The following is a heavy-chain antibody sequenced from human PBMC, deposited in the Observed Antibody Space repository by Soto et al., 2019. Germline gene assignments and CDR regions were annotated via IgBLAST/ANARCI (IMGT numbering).Heavy chain of an antibody. Sequence: ASVKVSCKVSGYTLTELSMHWVRQAPGKGLEWMGGFDPEDGETIYAQKFQGRVTMTEDTSTDTAYMELSSLRSEDTAVYYCATVGPRETPRRGAFDIWGQGTMVTVSS. J-gene: IGHJ3*02. D-gene: IGHD1-26*01. CDR3: ATVGPRETPRRGAFDI. CDR2: FDPEDGET. V-gene: IGHV1-24*01. CDR1: GYTLTELS.